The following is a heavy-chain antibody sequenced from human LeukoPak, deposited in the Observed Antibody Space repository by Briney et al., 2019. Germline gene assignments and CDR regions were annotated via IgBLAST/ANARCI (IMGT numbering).Heavy chain of an antibody. V-gene: IGHV4-61*02. Sequence: SETLSLTCTVSGGSISSGSYYWSWIRQPAGKGLEWIGRIYTSGSTYYNPSLKSRVTISVDTSKNQFSLKLSSVTAADTAVYYCARDNIVVVAATKAYYFDYWGQGTLVTVSS. J-gene: IGHJ4*02. CDR2: IYTSGST. D-gene: IGHD2-15*01. CDR1: GGSISSGSYY. CDR3: ARDNIVVVAATKAYYFDY.